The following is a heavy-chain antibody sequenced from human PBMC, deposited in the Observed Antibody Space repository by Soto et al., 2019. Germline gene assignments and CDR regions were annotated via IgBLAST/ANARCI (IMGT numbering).Heavy chain of an antibody. CDR1: GFTFSSYA. J-gene: IGHJ5*02. D-gene: IGHD2-21*01. V-gene: IGHV3-30-3*01. CDR3: ARDRVWPNGYNWFDP. Sequence: QVQLVESGGGVVQPGRSLRLSCAASGFTFSSYAMHWVRQAPGKGLEWVAVISYDGSNKYYADSVKGRFTISRDNSKNTLYLQMNSLRAEDTAVYYCARDRVWPNGYNWFDPWGQGTLVTVSS. CDR2: ISYDGSNK.